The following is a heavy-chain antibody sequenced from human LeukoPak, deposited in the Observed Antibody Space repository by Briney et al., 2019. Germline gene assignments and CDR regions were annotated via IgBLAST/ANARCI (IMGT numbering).Heavy chain of an antibody. D-gene: IGHD1-1*01. CDR2: IYHSGST. Sequence: SGTLSLTCAVSGGSISSSNWWSWVRQPPGKGLEWIGEIYHSGSTNYNPSLKSRVTISVDKSKNQFSLKLSSVTAAATAVYYCARTVKGVQLERHRWFDYWGQGTLVTVSS. CDR1: GGSISSSNW. CDR3: ARTVKGVQLERHRWFDY. V-gene: IGHV4-4*02. J-gene: IGHJ4*02.